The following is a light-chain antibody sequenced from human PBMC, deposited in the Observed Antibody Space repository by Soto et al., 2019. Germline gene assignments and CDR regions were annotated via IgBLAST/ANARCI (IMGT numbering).Light chain of an antibody. V-gene: IGLV2-23*02. Sequence: QSALTQPASVSGSPGQSITISCSGSSGDVGNYDLVSWYQQIPGKAPQLMIFEVSRRPSRVSDRFSGSKSGNTASLTISGLQAEDEGDFYCCSYAGNGAWVFGRGTQLTVL. CDR2: EVS. CDR1: SGDVGNYDL. J-gene: IGLJ3*02. CDR3: CSYAGNGAWV.